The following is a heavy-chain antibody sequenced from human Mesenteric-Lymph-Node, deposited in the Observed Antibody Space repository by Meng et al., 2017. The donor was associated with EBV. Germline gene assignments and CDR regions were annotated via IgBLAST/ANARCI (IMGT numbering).Heavy chain of an antibody. D-gene: IGHD1-1*01. V-gene: IGHV1-2*04. CDR1: GYSFTSYW. Sequence: GAEVKKPGESLKISCKGSGYSFTSYWIGWVRQAPGQGLEWMGWINPNTGGTKYAQKFQGWLTLTRDTSISTAYMELSRLRSDDTAVYYCARGRYELIWGLFDPWGQGTLVTVSS. CDR2: INPNTGGT. CDR3: ARGRYELIWGLFDP. J-gene: IGHJ5*02.